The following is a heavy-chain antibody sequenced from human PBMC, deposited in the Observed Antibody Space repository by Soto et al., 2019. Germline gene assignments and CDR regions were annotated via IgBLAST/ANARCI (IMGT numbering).Heavy chain of an antibody. J-gene: IGHJ6*03. CDR1: GGSFSGYY. CDR3: ARGMGMVRGVISGADYYYYMDV. D-gene: IGHD3-10*01. V-gene: IGHV4-34*01. CDR2: INHSGST. Sequence: PSETLSLTCAVYGGSFSGYYWSWIRQPPGKGLEWIGEINHSGSTNYNPSLKSRVTISVDTSKNQFSLKLSSVTAADTAVYYCARGMGMVRGVISGADYYYYMDVWGKGTTVTVSS.